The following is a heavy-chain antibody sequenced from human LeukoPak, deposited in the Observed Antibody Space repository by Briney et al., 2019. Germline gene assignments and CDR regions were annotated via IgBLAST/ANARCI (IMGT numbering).Heavy chain of an antibody. Sequence: GGSLRLSCAASGFMFDHNGMSWVRQVPGKGLKWVSGITWNGDSTGYADSVKGRFTISRDNAKNSLYLQMNSLRAEDTALYYCARAISGSLREAFDIWGQGTMVTVSS. D-gene: IGHD1-14*01. CDR3: ARAISGSLREAFDI. CDR2: ITWNGDST. J-gene: IGHJ3*02. V-gene: IGHV3-20*04. CDR1: GFMFDHNG.